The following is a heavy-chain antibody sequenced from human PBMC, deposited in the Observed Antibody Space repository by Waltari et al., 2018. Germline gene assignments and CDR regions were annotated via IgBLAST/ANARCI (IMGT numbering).Heavy chain of an antibody. V-gene: IGHV3-33*01. CDR1: GFTFSSYG. J-gene: IGHJ4*02. D-gene: IGHD2-21*01. Sequence: QVQLVESGGGVVQPGRSQRLSCAASGFTFSSYGMHWVRQAPGKGLEWVAVIWYDGSNKYYADSVKGRFTISRDNSKNTLYLQMNSLRAEDTAVYYCARDLGVFIGVGDYWGQGTLVTVSS. CDR2: IWYDGSNK. CDR3: ARDLGVFIGVGDY.